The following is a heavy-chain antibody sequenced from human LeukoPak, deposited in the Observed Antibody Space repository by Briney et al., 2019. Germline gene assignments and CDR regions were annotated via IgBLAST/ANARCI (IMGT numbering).Heavy chain of an antibody. D-gene: IGHD1-26*01. CDR2: ISSSSSYI. V-gene: IGHV3-21*01. Sequence: GGSLRLSCAASGFTFSSYSMNWVRQAPGKGLEWVSSISSSSSYIYYADSVKGRFTISRDNAKNQLYLQMNSLRAEDTAVYYCAREKVGAPIDYWGQGTLVTVSS. CDR3: AREKVGAPIDY. CDR1: GFTFSSYS. J-gene: IGHJ4*02.